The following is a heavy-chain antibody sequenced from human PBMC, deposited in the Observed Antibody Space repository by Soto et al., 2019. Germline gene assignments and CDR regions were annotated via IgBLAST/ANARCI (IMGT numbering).Heavy chain of an antibody. CDR2: IDIYSNFI. V-gene: IGHV3-21*01. CDR1: RLTSSRYR. D-gene: IGHD2-2*01. J-gene: IGHJ4*02. Sequence: XGALRLTAAATRLTSSRYRMNWARQAPGKGLEWVASIDIYSNFIYYADSVKGRFTISRDNARNSLSLQMNSLRAEDTAVYYCARDTNLYCSGTECYVDWGRGSLVTFSS. CDR3: ARDTNLYCSGTECYVD.